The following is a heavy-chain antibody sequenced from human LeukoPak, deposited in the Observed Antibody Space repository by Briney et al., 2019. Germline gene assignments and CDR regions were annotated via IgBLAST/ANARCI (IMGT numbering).Heavy chain of an antibody. CDR3: ARGRTYYYMDV. V-gene: IGHV3-48*04. CDR1: GFTFGSYS. J-gene: IGHJ6*03. Sequence: PGGSLRLSCAASGFTFGSYSMHWVRQTPGKGLEWLSYIASSGGSIYYADSLRGRFTISRDNAKNSLYLQMNGLRAEDTAVYYCARGRTYYYMDVWGKGTTVTV. CDR2: IASSGGSI.